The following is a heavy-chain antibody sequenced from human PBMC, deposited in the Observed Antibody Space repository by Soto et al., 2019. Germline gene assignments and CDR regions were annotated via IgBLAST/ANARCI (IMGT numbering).Heavy chain of an antibody. V-gene: IGHV4-31*03. J-gene: IGHJ4*02. CDR2: IYYSGST. CDR1: GGSISSGGYY. CDR3: ARVEKVATIVGDIDY. Sequence: QVQLQESGPGLVKPSQTLSLTCTVSGGSISSGGYYWSWIRQHPGKGLEWIGYIYYSGSTYYNPSLNSRVTISVDTSKNQFSLKLSSVTAADTAVYYCARVEKVATIVGDIDYWGQGTLVTVSS. D-gene: IGHD5-12*01.